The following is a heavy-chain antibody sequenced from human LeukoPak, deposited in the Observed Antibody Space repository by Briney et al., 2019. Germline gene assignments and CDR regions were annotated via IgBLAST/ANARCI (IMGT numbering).Heavy chain of an antibody. CDR3: ARIFFSGGDKNAFDI. D-gene: IGHD2-21*02. CDR2: INWNGGIT. V-gene: IGHV3-20*04. CDR1: GFTFDDYG. J-gene: IGHJ3*02. Sequence: GGSLRLSCAASGFTFDDYGMSWVRQAPGKGLEWVSGINWNGGITGYADSVKGRFTISRDNAKNSLYLQMNSLRAEDTALYYCARIFFSGGDKNAFDIWGQGTMVTVSS.